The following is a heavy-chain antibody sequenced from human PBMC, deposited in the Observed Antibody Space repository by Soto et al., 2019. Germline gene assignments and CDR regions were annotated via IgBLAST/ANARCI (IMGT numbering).Heavy chain of an antibody. CDR2: ISGSGVST. D-gene: IGHD3-22*01. V-gene: IGHV3-23*01. CDR1: GFTFSSYA. J-gene: IGHJ4*02. CDR3: AKGGYYYDSTGYY. Sequence: GGSLRLSCAASGFTFSSYAMSWVRQAPGKGLEWVSAISGSGVSTYYADSVKGRFTISRDNSKNTLYLQMNSLRAEDTAVYYCAKGGYYYDSTGYYWGQGTLVTVSS.